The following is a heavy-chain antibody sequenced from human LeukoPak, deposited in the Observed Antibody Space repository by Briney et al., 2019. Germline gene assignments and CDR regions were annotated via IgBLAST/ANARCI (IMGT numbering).Heavy chain of an antibody. Sequence: QAGGSLRLSCAASGFTFSSYAMSWVHQAPGKGLEWVSAISGSGGSTYYADSVKGRFTISRDNSKNTLYLQMNSLRAEDTAVYYCAKDNWNYVYWFDPWGQGTLVTVSS. J-gene: IGHJ5*02. D-gene: IGHD1-7*01. CDR2: ISGSGGST. V-gene: IGHV3-23*01. CDR3: AKDNWNYVYWFDP. CDR1: GFTFSSYA.